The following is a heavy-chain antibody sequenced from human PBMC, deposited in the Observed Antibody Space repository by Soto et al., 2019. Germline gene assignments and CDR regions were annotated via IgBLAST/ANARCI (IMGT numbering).Heavy chain of an antibody. V-gene: IGHV5-51*01. CDR1: GYSFTSYW. Sequence: GESLKISCKGSGYSFTSYWIGWVRQMPGKGLEWMGIIYPGDSDTRYSPSFQGQVTISADKSIGTAYLQWSSLKASDTAMYYRARQPGYCSSTSCYMGYYYYYGMDVWGQGTTVTVSS. CDR3: ARQPGYCSSTSCYMGYYYYYGMDV. D-gene: IGHD2-2*02. CDR2: IYPGDSDT. J-gene: IGHJ6*02.